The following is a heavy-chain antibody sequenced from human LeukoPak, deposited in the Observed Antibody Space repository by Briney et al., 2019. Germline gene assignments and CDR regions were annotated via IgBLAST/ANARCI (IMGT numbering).Heavy chain of an antibody. D-gene: IGHD6-19*01. CDR3: ARDRIAVTGSRWDAFDV. V-gene: IGHV6-1*01. CDR2: TYYRSKWFN. J-gene: IGHJ3*01. Sequence: SQTLSLTCAISGDSVSSKSAAWNWIRQSPSRGLEWLGRTYYRSKWFNDYAVSVKSRITFNPDTSKNQFSLQLNSVTPEDTAVYYCARDRIAVTGSRWDAFDVWGQRTMVTVSS. CDR1: GDSVSSKSAA.